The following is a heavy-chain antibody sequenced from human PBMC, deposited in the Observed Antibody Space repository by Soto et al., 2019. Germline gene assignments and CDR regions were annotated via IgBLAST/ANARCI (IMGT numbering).Heavy chain of an antibody. J-gene: IGHJ6*02. CDR3: ARDQDSSGWPYYYYYYGMDV. V-gene: IGHV1-2*04. Sequence: RASVKVSCKASGYTFTGYYMHWVRQAPGQGLEWMGWINPNSGGTNYAQKFQGWVTMTRDTSISTAYMELSRLRSDDTAVYYCARDQDSSGWPYYYYYYGMDVWGQGTTVTVSS. CDR1: GYTFTGYY. CDR2: INPNSGGT. D-gene: IGHD6-19*01.